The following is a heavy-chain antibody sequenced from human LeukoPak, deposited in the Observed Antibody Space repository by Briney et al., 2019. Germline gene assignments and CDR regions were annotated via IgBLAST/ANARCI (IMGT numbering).Heavy chain of an antibody. V-gene: IGHV3-48*03. Sequence: GGSLRLSCAVSGFTFSSFEMNWVRQAPGKGLEWVSLISGIGGTTYYADSVKGRFTISRDNSKNTLYLQMNSLRAEDTALYYCERDRLTVGLIAFAIWGQGIMVTVSS. CDR3: ERDRLTVGLIAFAI. J-gene: IGHJ3*02. CDR1: GFTFSSFE. D-gene: IGHD4-23*01. CDR2: ISGIGGTT.